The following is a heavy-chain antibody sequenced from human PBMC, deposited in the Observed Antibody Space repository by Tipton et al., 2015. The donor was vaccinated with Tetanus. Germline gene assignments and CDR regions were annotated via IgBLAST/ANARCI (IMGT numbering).Heavy chain of an antibody. D-gene: IGHD1-1*01. J-gene: IGHJ4*02. CDR2: ITGSGGTT. CDR3: ARREESLSRKLC. Sequence: SLRLSCAASGFTFNNYAMSWVRQAPGKGLEWVASITGSGGTTFYPESLRGRFTISRDNSNNTVFLHLSSLRVEDTAVYYCARREESLSRKLCWGQGTLVTVSS. CDR1: GFTFNNYA. V-gene: IGHV3-23*01.